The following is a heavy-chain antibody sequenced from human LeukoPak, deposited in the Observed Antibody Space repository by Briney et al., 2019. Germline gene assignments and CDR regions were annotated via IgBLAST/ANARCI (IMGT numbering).Heavy chain of an antibody. D-gene: IGHD6-6*01. V-gene: IGHV4-39*07. Sequence: SETLSLTCTVSGGSISSDSYYWGWIRQPPGKGLEWIGSIYYSGSTNYSPSLKSRVTISVDTSKNQFSLKLSSVTAADTAVYYCARVDPDSSSTLEVFGYWGQGTLVTVSS. J-gene: IGHJ4*02. CDR2: IYYSGST. CDR3: ARVDPDSSSTLEVFGY. CDR1: GGSISSDSYY.